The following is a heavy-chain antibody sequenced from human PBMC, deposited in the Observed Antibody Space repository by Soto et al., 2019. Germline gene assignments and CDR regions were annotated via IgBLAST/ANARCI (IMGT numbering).Heavy chain of an antibody. D-gene: IGHD2-15*01. J-gene: IGHJ6*02. CDR3: ARDCSGGSCYSLYYYYGMDV. Sequence: PGGSLRLSCAASGFTFSSYSMNWVRQAPGKGLEWVSSISSSSSYIYHADSVKGRFTISRDNAKNSLYLQMNSLRAEDTAVYYCARDCSGGSCYSLYYYYGMDVWGQGTTVTVSS. CDR2: ISSSSSYI. CDR1: GFTFSSYS. V-gene: IGHV3-21*01.